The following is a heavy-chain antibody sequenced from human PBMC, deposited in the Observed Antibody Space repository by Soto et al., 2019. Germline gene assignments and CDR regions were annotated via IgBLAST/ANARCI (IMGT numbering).Heavy chain of an antibody. D-gene: IGHD6-13*01. Sequence: GVSLRLSCAASGFTFSSYAMICIRQAPGKGLEWVSGIRGSGSVTYYADSVKGRFTISRDNSKNTLFLQMNSLRAEDTAVYYCADRGLVAAAGNCFDPWGQGTLVTVSS. V-gene: IGHV3-23*01. CDR2: IRGSGSVT. CDR3: ADRGLVAAAGNCFDP. J-gene: IGHJ5*02. CDR1: GFTFSSYA.